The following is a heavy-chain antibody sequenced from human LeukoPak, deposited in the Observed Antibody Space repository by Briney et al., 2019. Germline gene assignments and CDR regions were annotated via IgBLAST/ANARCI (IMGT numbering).Heavy chain of an antibody. CDR2: ISYDGSNK. Sequence: GRSLRLSCAASGFTFSSYAMHWVRQAPGKGLEWVAVISYDGSNKYYADSVKGRFTISRDNSKNTLYLQMNSLRAEDTAVYYCARDRNVRSYYGTDAFDIWGQGTMVTVSS. V-gene: IGHV3-30-3*01. CDR3: ARDRNVRSYYGTDAFDI. CDR1: GFTFSSYA. J-gene: IGHJ3*02. D-gene: IGHD1-26*01.